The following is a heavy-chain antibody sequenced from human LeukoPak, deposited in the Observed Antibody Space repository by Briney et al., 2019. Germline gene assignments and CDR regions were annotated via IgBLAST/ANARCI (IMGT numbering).Heavy chain of an antibody. J-gene: IGHJ4*02. Sequence: GGSLRLSCAASGFTVSSNYMSWVRQAPGKGLERVSVIYSGGSTYYADSVKGRFTISRDNSKNTLYLQMNSLRAEDTAVYYCARDIVEMGTIGEIWGQGTLVTVSS. CDR1: GFTVSSNY. CDR2: IYSGGST. CDR3: ARDIVEMGTIGEI. D-gene: IGHD5-24*01. V-gene: IGHV3-53*01.